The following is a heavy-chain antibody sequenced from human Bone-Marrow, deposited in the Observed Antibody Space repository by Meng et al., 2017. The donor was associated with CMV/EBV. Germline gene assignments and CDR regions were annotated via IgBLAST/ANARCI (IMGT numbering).Heavy chain of an antibody. Sequence: GESLKISCAASGFTFSNAWMSWVRLAPGKGLEWVGRIKSKTDGGTTDYAVPVKGRFTISRDDSKNTLYLQMNSLKTEDTAVYYCTINGGNSCGQGTLVTVSS. CDR2: IKSKTDGGTT. D-gene: IGHD4-23*01. CDR3: TINGGNS. J-gene: IGHJ4*02. CDR1: GFTFSNAW. V-gene: IGHV3-15*01.